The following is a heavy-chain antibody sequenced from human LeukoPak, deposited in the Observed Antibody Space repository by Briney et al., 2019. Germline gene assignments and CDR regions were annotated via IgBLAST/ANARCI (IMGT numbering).Heavy chain of an antibody. CDR1: GFAFSYYG. CDR2: ISHDGSNI. Sequence: PGGSLRLSCAASGFAFSYYGMHWVRHAPGKGLEWVAVISHDGSNIHYGDFVKGRFTISRDNSKDTVYLQMNNLRAEDTAVYYCAKDPYRVVVATGNYLDPWGQGTLVTVSA. J-gene: IGHJ5*02. D-gene: IGHD2-15*01. CDR3: AKDPYRVVVATGNYLDP. V-gene: IGHV3-30*18.